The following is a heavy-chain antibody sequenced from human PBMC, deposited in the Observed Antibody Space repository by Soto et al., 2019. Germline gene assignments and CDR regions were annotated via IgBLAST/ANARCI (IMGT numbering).Heavy chain of an antibody. D-gene: IGHD3-10*01. Sequence: GASVKVSCKASGYTFTSYAMHWVRQAPGQGLEWMGIINPSDGTTTYAQKFQERVTITRDMSTSTAYMELSSLRSEDTAVYYCAAAGVRGVYLDYWGQGTLVTVSS. CDR1: GYTFTSYA. CDR3: AAAGVRGVYLDY. V-gene: IGHV1-46*01. CDR2: INPSDGTT. J-gene: IGHJ4*02.